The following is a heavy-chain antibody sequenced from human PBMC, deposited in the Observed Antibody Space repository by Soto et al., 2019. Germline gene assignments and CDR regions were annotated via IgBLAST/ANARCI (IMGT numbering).Heavy chain of an antibody. CDR3: ARDREGAARHTFDY. CDR1: GVTFSSYG. J-gene: IGHJ4*02. Sequence: GGSLRLSCAASGVTFSSYGMHWVRQAPGKGLEWVAVIWYDGSNKYYADSVKGRFTISRDNSKNTLYLQMNSLRAEDTAVYYCARDREGAARHTFDYWGQGTLVTVSS. CDR2: IWYDGSNK. D-gene: IGHD6-6*01. V-gene: IGHV3-33*01.